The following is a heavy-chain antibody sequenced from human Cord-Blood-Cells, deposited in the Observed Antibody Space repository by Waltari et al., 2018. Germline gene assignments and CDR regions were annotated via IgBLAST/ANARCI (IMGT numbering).Heavy chain of an antibody. CDR1: GGTVSSYA. D-gene: IGHD6-13*01. CDR2: ISPILGIA. Sequence: QGQLVQSGAEVTKPGSAVKASCKASGGTVSSYANSRLRPPPGQGLEWMGRISPILGIANYAQKFQGRVTITANKSTSTAYMELSSLRSEDTAVYYCARGPPIAAAGTLDYWGQGTLVTVSS. CDR3: ARGPPIAAAGTLDY. J-gene: IGHJ4*02. V-gene: IGHV1-69*09.